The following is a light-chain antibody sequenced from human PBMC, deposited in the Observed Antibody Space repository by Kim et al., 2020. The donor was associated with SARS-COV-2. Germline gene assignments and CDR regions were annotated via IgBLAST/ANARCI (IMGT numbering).Light chain of an antibody. Sequence: VSPGQTTTITCAGDKLGDKYACWYQQKPGQSPVVVIYQDSKRPSGIPERFSGSNSGDTATLTVSGTQAMDEADYYCQAWDSSTAVFGTGTKVTVL. J-gene: IGLJ1*01. CDR1: KLGDKY. CDR2: QDS. CDR3: QAWDSSTAV. V-gene: IGLV3-1*01.